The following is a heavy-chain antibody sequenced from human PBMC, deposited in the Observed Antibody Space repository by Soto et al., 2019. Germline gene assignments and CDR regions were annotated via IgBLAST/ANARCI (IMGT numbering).Heavy chain of an antibody. CDR2: ISGRGSTT. Sequence: QVQLVESGGGLVKPGGSLRLSCAASGFTFSDHYMAWIRQAPGTGLEWLSYISGRGSTTYLATSVKGRFTVSRDNAKNSLHLQLNSLRAEDTAVYYCARGPELAPPIVFDPWGQGTLVTVSS. CDR1: GFTFSDHY. J-gene: IGHJ5*02. D-gene: IGHD1-26*01. CDR3: ARGPELAPPIVFDP. V-gene: IGHV3-11*01.